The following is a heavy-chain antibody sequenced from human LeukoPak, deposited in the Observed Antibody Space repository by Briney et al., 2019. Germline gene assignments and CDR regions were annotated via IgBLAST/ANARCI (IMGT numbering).Heavy chain of an antibody. CDR1: GFTFSSYS. CDR2: ISSSSTYI. D-gene: IGHD2-2*02. V-gene: IGHV3-21*01. CDR3: ARDLPSMVVPAAISSY. Sequence: GGSLRLSCAASGFTFSSYSMNWVRQAPGKGLEWVSSISSSSTYIYYADSVKGRFTISRDNAKNSLYLQMNSLRAEDTAVYYCARDLPSMVVPAAISSYWGQGTLVTVSS. J-gene: IGHJ4*02.